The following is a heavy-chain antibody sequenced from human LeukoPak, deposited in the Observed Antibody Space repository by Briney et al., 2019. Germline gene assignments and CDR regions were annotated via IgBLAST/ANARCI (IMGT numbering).Heavy chain of an antibody. D-gene: IGHD4-23*01. Sequence: PSETLSLTCTVSGGSISSYYWSWIRQPPGKGLEWIGYIFYTGSTNYNPSLKSRVTISVLTSKNLFSLKLSSVTAADTAVYYCATLTGGDDAFDIWGQGTMVTVSS. CDR1: GGSISSYY. V-gene: IGHV4-59*01. CDR3: ATLTGGDDAFDI. J-gene: IGHJ3*02. CDR2: IFYTGST.